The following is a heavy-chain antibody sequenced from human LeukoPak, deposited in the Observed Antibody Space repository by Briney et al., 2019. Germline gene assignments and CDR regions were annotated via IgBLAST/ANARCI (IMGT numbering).Heavy chain of an antibody. CDR2: IHYTGST. J-gene: IGHJ5*02. Sequence: KPSETLSLTCSVSGVSISTYYWSWIRQPPGKGLEWMGYIHYTGSTNYNPSLKSRVTISVDTSKRQLSLMLRSVTAADTAVYYCARDIYGSGHGWFDAWGQGTLVTVSS. D-gene: IGHD3-10*01. CDR1: GVSISTYY. CDR3: ARDIYGSGHGWFDA. V-gene: IGHV4-59*01.